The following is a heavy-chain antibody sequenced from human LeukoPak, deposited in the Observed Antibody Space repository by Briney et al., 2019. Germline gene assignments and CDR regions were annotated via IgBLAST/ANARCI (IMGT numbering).Heavy chain of an antibody. CDR3: AXVALXFGGNLLNWFDP. CDR1: GYTFTVYY. J-gene: IGHJ5*02. CDR2: INPNSGGT. V-gene: IGHV1-2*02. D-gene: IGHD3-10*01. Sequence: ASVKVXCKASGYTFTVYYMHWVRQAPGQGLEWMGWINPNSGGTNYAQKFQGRVTMTRDTSISTAYMELSRLRSDDTDVYYCAXVALXFGGNLLNWFDPWGQGTLVTVSS.